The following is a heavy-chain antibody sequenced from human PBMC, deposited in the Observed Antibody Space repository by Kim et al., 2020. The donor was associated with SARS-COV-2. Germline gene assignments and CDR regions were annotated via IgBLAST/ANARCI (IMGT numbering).Heavy chain of an antibody. CDR1: GGSFSDYN. CDR3: ARVRAGVVPAPVLGLGPWYDYYAMDV. Sequence: SETLSLTCAVYGGSFSDYNWSWIRQPPGKGLEWIGEINHSGITNLSPSLKSRITISVDTSKSQFYLRLKSMTATDTAVYYCARVRAGVVPAPVLGLGPWYDYYAMDVWGRGTPVAVSS. D-gene: IGHD2-2*02. J-gene: IGHJ6*02. V-gene: IGHV4-34*01. CDR2: INHSGIT.